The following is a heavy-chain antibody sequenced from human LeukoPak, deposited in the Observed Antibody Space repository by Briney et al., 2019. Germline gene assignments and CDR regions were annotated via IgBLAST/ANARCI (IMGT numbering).Heavy chain of an antibody. Sequence: RGRSLRLSCAASGFTFSSYAMHWVRQAPGKGLEWVAVISYDGSNKYYADSVKGRFTISRDNSKNTLYLQMNSLRAEDTAVYYCARDSGLLWFGEATRYFDYWGQGTLVTVSS. V-gene: IGHV3-30*04. CDR1: GFTFSSYA. CDR2: ISYDGSNK. J-gene: IGHJ4*02. D-gene: IGHD3-10*01. CDR3: ARDSGLLWFGEATRYFDY.